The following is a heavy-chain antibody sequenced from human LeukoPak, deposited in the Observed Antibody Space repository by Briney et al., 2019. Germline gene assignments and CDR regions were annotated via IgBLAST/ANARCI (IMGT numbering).Heavy chain of an antibody. D-gene: IGHD5-18*01. CDR2: ISGSGGST. Sequence: GGSLRLSCAASGFTFSGSAMHWVRQAPGKGLEWVSAISGSGGSTYYADSVKGRFTISRDNSKNTLYMQMNSLRAEDTAVYYCAKGDKPVIAMVKFDYWGQGTLVTVSS. V-gene: IGHV3-23*01. CDR1: GFTFSGSA. J-gene: IGHJ4*02. CDR3: AKGDKPVIAMVKFDY.